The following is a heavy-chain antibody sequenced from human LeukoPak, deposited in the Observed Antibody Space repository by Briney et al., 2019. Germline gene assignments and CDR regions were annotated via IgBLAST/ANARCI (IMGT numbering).Heavy chain of an antibody. V-gene: IGHV3-7*01. Sequence: GGSLRLSCAASGFTFTNYWMIWVRQGPGKGLEWVANINEDGSKKYYVGSVEGRFTISRDNAKNSVFLQMNSLRAEDTAMYYCASSSYSSSSSWGQGTLVTVSS. CDR3: ASSSYSSSSS. CDR1: GFTFTNYW. CDR2: INEDGSKK. J-gene: IGHJ5*02. D-gene: IGHD6-6*01.